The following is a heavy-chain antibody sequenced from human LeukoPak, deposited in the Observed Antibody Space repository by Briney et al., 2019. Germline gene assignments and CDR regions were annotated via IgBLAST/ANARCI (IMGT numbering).Heavy chain of an antibody. CDR3: ARARILLTFGGLRGTKTDAFDI. CDR1: GYSFSSYC. V-gene: IGHV5-51*01. J-gene: IGHJ3*02. D-gene: IGHD3-16*01. CDR2: IYPRDSDT. Sequence: GESLKISCKGSGYSFSSYCIGWVRQMPGKGLEWMGIIYPRDSDTRNSPSFQGQLTISAAQSTITAYLQWSSLKASDTAMYFCARARILLTFGGLRGTKTDAFDIWGQGTMVTVSS.